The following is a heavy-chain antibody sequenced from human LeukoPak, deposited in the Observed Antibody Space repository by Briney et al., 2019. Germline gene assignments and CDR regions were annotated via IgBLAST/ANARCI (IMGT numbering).Heavy chain of an antibody. CDR3: ARLLGSSTVANY. CDR1: GGSINNYF. D-gene: IGHD5-12*01. CDR2: IYYTGRT. Sequence: PSETLSLTCTVSGGSINNYFWTWLRQPPGKGLEWIGYIYYTGRTTYNPSLNSRVSISIDTSKNQFSLNLSPVTAADTAVYYCARLLGSSTVANYWGQGILVTVSS. J-gene: IGHJ4*02. V-gene: IGHV4-59*08.